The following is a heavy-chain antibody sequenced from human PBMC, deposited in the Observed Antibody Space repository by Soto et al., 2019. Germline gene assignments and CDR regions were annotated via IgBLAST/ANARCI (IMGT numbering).Heavy chain of an antibody. V-gene: IGHV1-18*01. CDR2: ISAYNGNT. Sequence: GASVKVSCKASGYTFTSYGISWVRQVPGQGLEWMGWISAYNGNTNYAQKLQGRVTMTTDTSTSTAYMELRSLRSDDTAVYYCAMGLYDIPLLGFDPWGQGTLVTVSS. CDR1: GYTFTSYG. D-gene: IGHD3-9*01. CDR3: AMGLYDIPLLGFDP. J-gene: IGHJ5*02.